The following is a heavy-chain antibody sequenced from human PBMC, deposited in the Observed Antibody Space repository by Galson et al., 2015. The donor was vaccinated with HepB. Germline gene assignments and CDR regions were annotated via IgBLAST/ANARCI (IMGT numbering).Heavy chain of an antibody. D-gene: IGHD6-6*01. CDR1: GGTFSSYA. CDR3: ARGLSRSSSSDLDY. CDR2: IIPIFGTA. J-gene: IGHJ4*02. Sequence: SVKVSCRASGGTFSSYAISWVRQAPGQGLEWMGGIIPIFGTANYAQKFQGRVTITADESTSTAYMELSSLRSEDTAVYYCARGLSRSSSSDLDYWGQGTLVTVSS. V-gene: IGHV1-69*13.